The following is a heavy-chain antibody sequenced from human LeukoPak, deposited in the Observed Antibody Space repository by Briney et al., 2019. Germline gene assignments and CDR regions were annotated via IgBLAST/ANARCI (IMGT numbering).Heavy chain of an antibody. D-gene: IGHD3-22*01. V-gene: IGHV3-15*01. J-gene: IGHJ4*02. CDR1: GFTFSNAW. CDR2: IKSKTDGGTT. Sequence: PGGSLRLSCAASGFTFSNAWMSWVRQAPGKGLEWVGRIKSKTDGGTTDYAAPVKGRFTISRDDSKNTLYLQMNSLKTKDTAVYYCTTDRYNDSSGYCFDYWGQGTLVIVSS. CDR3: TTDRYNDSSGYCFDY.